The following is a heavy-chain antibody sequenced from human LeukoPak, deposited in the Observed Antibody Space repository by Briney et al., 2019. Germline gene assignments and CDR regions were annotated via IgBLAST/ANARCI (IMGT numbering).Heavy chain of an antibody. CDR1: GFTFSSYA. D-gene: IGHD2-15*01. Sequence: AGGSLRLSCAASGFTFSSYAMNWVRQAPGKGLEWVAYINSGTSTTKYTDSVRGRFTISRDNAKKSLHLQMNSLRPDDTGVYYCARDAPKGSCPSEECFLFWGQGTLVTVSS. V-gene: IGHV3-48*04. J-gene: IGHJ1*01. CDR2: INSGTSTT. CDR3: ARDAPKGSCPSEECFLF.